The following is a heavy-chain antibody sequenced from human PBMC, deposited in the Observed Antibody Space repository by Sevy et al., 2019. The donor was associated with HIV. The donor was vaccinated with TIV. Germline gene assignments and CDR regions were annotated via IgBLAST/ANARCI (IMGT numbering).Heavy chain of an antibody. Sequence: GGSLRLSCAASGFTFTTYNMNWVRQAPGKGLEWVSYISISSGTIYYADSVKGRLTISRDNAKNSLYLQMNSLRDEDTAVYYCATGGRDGYNYWGQGTLVTVSS. J-gene: IGHJ4*02. CDR2: ISISSGTI. CDR1: GFTFTTYN. V-gene: IGHV3-48*02. D-gene: IGHD5-12*01. CDR3: ATGGRDGYNY.